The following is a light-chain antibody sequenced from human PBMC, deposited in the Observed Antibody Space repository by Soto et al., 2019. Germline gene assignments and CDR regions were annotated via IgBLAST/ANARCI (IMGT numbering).Light chain of an antibody. CDR2: NTN. Sequence: QTVVTQEPSFSVSPGGTVTLTCGLNSGSVATSSYPSWYQQTPGQAPCTLMYNTNTRSFGVPDRFSGSILGNKAALTITGAQADYESVYYGLLYLGGGTVVFGGGTKLTVL. CDR1: SGSVATSSY. J-gene: IGLJ3*02. CDR3: LLYLGGGTVV. V-gene: IGLV8-61*01.